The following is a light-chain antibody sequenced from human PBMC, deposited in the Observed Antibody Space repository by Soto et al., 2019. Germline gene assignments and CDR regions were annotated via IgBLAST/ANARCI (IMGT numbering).Light chain of an antibody. CDR1: QGISTW. V-gene: IGKV1-12*01. CDR2: AAS. Sequence: DIQMTQSPSSVSASVGDRVTITCRASQGISTWLAWYQQKPGQAPRLLIYAASSLQSGVSSRFSGSGSGTDFTLTISSLQPEDFATYYCLQSDSFPHTFGPGTKLHIK. CDR3: LQSDSFPHT. J-gene: IGKJ2*01.